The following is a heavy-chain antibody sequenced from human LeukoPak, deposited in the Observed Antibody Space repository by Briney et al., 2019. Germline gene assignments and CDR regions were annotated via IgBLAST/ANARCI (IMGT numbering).Heavy chain of an antibody. Sequence: SETLSLTCTVSGGSISSGGYYWSWIRQHPGKGLEWIGYIYYCGSTYYNPSLKSRVTISVDTSKNQFSLKLSSVTAADTAVYYCARSLEDSSGYYYSWFDPWGQGTLVTVSS. CDR2: IYYCGST. CDR3: ARSLEDSSGYYYSWFDP. CDR1: GGSISSGGYY. J-gene: IGHJ5*02. V-gene: IGHV4-31*03. D-gene: IGHD3-22*01.